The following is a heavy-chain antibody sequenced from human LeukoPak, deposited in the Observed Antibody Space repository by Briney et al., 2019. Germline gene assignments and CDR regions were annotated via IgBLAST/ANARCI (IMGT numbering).Heavy chain of an antibody. CDR2: ISSSSSTI. Sequence: GGSLRLSCAASGFTFSSYSMNWVRQAPGKGLEWVSYISSSSSTICYADSVKGRFTISRDNAKNSLYLQMNSLRAEDTAVYYCASPVVKAWGSRDYWGQGTLVTVSS. CDR1: GFTFSSYS. CDR3: ASPVVKAWGSRDY. J-gene: IGHJ4*02. V-gene: IGHV3-48*01. D-gene: IGHD7-27*01.